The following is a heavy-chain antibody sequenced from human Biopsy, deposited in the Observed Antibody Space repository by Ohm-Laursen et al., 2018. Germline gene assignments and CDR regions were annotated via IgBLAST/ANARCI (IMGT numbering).Heavy chain of an antibody. V-gene: IGHV4-34*08. D-gene: IGHD2-15*01. CDR2: INQAGTA. CDR1: GKTFSDYQ. J-gene: IGHJ4*02. CDR3: GNEVHGRDY. Sequence: GTLSLTCVVFGKTFSDYQWSWIRQPPGKGLEWIGQINQAGTANYNPSLKSRVSISADASKYEFSLRLTSVTAADTAVYLCGNEVHGRDYWGLGAQVTVSS.